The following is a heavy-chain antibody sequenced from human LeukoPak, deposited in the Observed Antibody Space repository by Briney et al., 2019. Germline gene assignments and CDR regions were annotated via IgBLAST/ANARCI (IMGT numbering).Heavy chain of an antibody. V-gene: IGHV4-59*01. Sequence: SETLSLTCTVSGGSISSYYWSWIRQPPGKGLEWIGYIYYSGSTNYNPSLKSRVTISVDTSKNQFSLKLSSVTAADTAVYYWAGRFGEGPHDYWGQGTLVTVSS. J-gene: IGHJ4*02. CDR1: GGSISSYY. CDR3: AGRFGEGPHDY. CDR2: IYYSGST. D-gene: IGHD3-10*01.